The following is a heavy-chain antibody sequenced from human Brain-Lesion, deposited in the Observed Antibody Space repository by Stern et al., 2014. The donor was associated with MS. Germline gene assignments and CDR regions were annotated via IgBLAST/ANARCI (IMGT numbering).Heavy chain of an antibody. Sequence: EVQLVESGGGLAQPGGSLRLSCAASGLSFSDYWMSWVRQAPGKGLEWVAYIKQDGSEKYYLDSVKGRFTISRDNTKNSLSLQMSSLRAEDTAFYYCARGRDYFGPWGQGTLVTVSS. CDR1: GLSFSDYW. J-gene: IGHJ4*02. CDR2: IKQDGSEK. V-gene: IGHV3-7*01. CDR3: ARGRDYFGP.